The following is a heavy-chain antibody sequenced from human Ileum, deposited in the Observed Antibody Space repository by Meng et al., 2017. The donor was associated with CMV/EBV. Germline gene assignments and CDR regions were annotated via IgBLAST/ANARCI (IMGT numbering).Heavy chain of an antibody. CDR2: LHPSGIA. Sequence: QGQVPQWAAGLLNPAETLPPLCTVYGGSFSEYYWTWVRQPPGKGLEWIAELHPSGIANYNPSLQSRVTISADMSNNQFSMKLTSVTAADTAVYYCSRGLDNHKIGVHWGPGTLVTVSS. J-gene: IGHJ4*02. D-gene: IGHD2-2*03. CDR1: GGSFSEYY. V-gene: IGHV4-34*01. CDR3: SRGLDNHKIGVH.